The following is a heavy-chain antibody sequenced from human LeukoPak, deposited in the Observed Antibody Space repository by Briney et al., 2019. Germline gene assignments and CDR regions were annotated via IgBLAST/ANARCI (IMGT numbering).Heavy chain of an antibody. CDR3: ARGGNYVWGSYDY. D-gene: IGHD3-16*01. Sequence: PGGSLRLSCAASGFTFSSYWMHWVRQAPGKGLVWVSHKDSDGSFTIYADSVKGRFTISRDNARNTLYLQMNSLRAEDTAVYYCARGGNYVWGSYDYWGQGTLVAVSS. CDR1: GFTFSSYW. V-gene: IGHV3-74*01. CDR2: KDSDGSFT. J-gene: IGHJ4*02.